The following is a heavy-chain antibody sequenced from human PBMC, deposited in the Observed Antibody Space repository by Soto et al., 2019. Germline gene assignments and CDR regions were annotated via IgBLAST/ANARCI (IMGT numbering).Heavy chain of an antibody. D-gene: IGHD4-4*01. J-gene: IGHJ4*02. CDR1: GFTFSNYW. CDR3: VRVVQGVTSF. Sequence: EVQLVESGGGLVQPGGSLRLSCAASGFTFSNYWMHWVRQVPGKGLVWVSRINPDGSFTSYADSVKGRFTISRDNAQSTLFLQMNSRGAEDTALYYCVRVVQGVTSFWGQGTLVTVSS. CDR2: INPDGSFT. V-gene: IGHV3-74*01.